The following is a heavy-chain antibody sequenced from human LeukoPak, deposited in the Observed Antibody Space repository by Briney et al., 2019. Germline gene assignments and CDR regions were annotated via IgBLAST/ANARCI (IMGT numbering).Heavy chain of an antibody. CDR2: ISGSGGST. V-gene: IGHV3-23*01. D-gene: IGHD6-13*01. J-gene: IGHJ4*02. Sequence: GGSLRLSCAASGFIFSNYAMSWVRQAPGKGLEWVSGISGSGGSTHYADSVKGRFTISRDNSKNTLYLQMNSPRAEDTAFYYCAKDGSLKNLAASAFDYWGQGTLVTVSS. CDR1: GFIFSNYA. CDR3: AKDGSLKNLAASAFDY.